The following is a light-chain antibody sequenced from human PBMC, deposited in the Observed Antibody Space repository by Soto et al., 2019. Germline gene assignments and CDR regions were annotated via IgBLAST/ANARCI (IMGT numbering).Light chain of an antibody. V-gene: IGLV2-8*01. Sequence: QSALTQPPSASGSPGQSVTISCTRTSSDVGGYNYVSWYQQHPGKAPKLMIYEVSKRPSGVPFRFSASKSANTASLTVSGLQAEDEADYSCASYTVANTLVFGGGTKLTVL. J-gene: IGLJ3*02. CDR1: SSDVGGYNY. CDR2: EVS. CDR3: ASYTVANTLV.